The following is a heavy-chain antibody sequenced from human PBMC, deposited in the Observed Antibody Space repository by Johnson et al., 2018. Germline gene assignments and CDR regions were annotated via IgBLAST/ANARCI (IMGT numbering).Heavy chain of an antibody. CDR3: ARGGYGHFREAGFDY. J-gene: IGHJ4*02. D-gene: IGHD2-15*01. CDR1: KFTFSLSDYN. V-gene: IGHV3-21*01. CDR2: ITSSRSYT. Sequence: EVQLVESGGGLVKPGGSLRLSCSASKFTFSLSDYNMNWVRQAPGKGLEWVSSITSSRSYTYYADSVKGRFSISRDDAQNSLYLQMDSLRDEDTAVYYCARGGYGHFREAGFDYWGQGSLVTVSS.